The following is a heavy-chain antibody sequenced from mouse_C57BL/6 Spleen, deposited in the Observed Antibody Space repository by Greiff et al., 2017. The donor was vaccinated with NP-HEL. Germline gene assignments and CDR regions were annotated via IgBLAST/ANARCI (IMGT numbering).Heavy chain of an antibody. J-gene: IGHJ4*01. V-gene: IGHV1-55*01. CDR1: GYTFTSYW. CDR3: ARPTRDYYAMDY. Sequence: VKLQQPGAELVKPGASVKMSCKASGYTFTSYWITWVKQRPGQGLEWIGDIYPGSGSTNYNEKFKSKATLTVDTSSSTAYMQLSSLTSEDSAVYYCARPTRDYYAMDYWGQGTSVTVSS. CDR2: IYPGSGST.